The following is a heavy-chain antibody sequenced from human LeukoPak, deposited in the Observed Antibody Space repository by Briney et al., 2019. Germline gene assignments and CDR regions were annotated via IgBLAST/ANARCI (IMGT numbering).Heavy chain of an antibody. CDR3: AKTMTIFGGYTYYFDY. CDR2: ISYDGSNK. Sequence: PGGSLRLSCAASGFTFSSYGMHWVRQAPGKGLEWVAVISYDGSNKYYADSVKGRFTISRDNSKNTLYLQMNSLRAEDTAVYYCAKTMTIFGGYTYYFDYWGQGTLVTVSS. D-gene: IGHD3-3*01. V-gene: IGHV3-30*18. CDR1: GFTFSSYG. J-gene: IGHJ4*02.